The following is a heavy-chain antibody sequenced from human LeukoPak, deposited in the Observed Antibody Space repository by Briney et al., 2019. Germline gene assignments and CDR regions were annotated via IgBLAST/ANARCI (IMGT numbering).Heavy chain of an antibody. CDR1: GGSISSYY. V-gene: IGHV4-59*01. CDR3: ARSYRGYCSGGSCHLGYLDY. J-gene: IGHJ4*02. D-gene: IGHD2-15*01. CDR2: VYYTGST. Sequence: PSETLSLTCTVSGGSISSYYWTWIRQTPGKGLEWMGYVYYTGSTNYNPSLKSRITISVDTSKNQFSLKLTSVTAADTAIYYCARSYRGYCSGGSCHLGYLDYWGQGSLVSVSA.